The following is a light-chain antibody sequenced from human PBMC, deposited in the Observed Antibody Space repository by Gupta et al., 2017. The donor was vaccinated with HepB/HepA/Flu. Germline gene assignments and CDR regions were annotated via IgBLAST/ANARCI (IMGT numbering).Light chain of an antibody. CDR1: QTLYSSENRNNF. J-gene: IGKJ2*01. Sequence: DIVMSQSPDSLAVSLGERATITCKSSQTLYSSENRNNFLAWYQKRPGQPPRLLLYWAPTRESGVPERFTGSGSGTEFTLTIRSLQAEDVAVYFCHQYFRTPYTLGQGTKLQIK. CDR3: HQYFRTPYT. CDR2: WAP. V-gene: IGKV4-1*01.